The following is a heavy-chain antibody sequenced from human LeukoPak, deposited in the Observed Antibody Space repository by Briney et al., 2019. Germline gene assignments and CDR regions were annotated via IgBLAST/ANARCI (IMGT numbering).Heavy chain of an antibody. CDR3: ARDSSFGSEAGDVNWFDP. D-gene: IGHD3-10*01. J-gene: IGHJ5*02. CDR1: GGSISSSSYY. CDR2: IYYSGST. V-gene: IGHV4-39*07. Sequence: SETLSLTCTVSGGSISSSSYYWGWIRQPPGKGLEWIGSIYYSGSTYYNPSLKSRVTISVDTSKNQFSLKLSSVTAADTAVYYCARDSSFGSEAGDVNWFDPWGQGTLVTVSS.